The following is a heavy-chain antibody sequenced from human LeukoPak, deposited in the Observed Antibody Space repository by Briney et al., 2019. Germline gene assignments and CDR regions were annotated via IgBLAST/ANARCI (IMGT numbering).Heavy chain of an antibody. CDR1: GGTFSSYA. CDR3: ARGLRWWPQH. CDR2: IIPIFGTA. D-gene: IGHD4-23*01. J-gene: IGHJ1*01. V-gene: IGHV1-69*05. Sequence: AASVKVSCKASGGTFSSYAISWVRQAPGQGLEWMGGIIPIFGTANYAQKFQGRVTITTDESTSTAYMELSSLRSEDTAVYYCARGLRWWPQHWGQGTLVTVSS.